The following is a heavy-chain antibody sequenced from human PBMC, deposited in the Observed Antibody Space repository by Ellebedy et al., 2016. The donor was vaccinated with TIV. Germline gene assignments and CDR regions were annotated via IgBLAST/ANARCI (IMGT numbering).Heavy chain of an antibody. V-gene: IGHV3-74*01. CDR3: ARVPKAEPGMGIDY. Sequence: GESLKISCVASGFTFTDYWMHWVRQAPGKGLVWLSRIHHDGNFANYADSVKGRFTISRDNAKNTLYLQMNSLRAEDTALYYCARVPKAEPGMGIDYWGQGTLVTVSS. D-gene: IGHD6-19*01. CDR1: GFTFTDYW. J-gene: IGHJ4*02. CDR2: IHHDGNFA.